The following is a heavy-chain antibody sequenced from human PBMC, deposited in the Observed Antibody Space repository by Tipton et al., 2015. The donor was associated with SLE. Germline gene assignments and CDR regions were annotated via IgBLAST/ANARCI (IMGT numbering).Heavy chain of an antibody. J-gene: IGHJ5*02. CDR2: IYHSGST. V-gene: IGHV4-38-2*01. CDR3: ATRDYGDYTKWFDP. Sequence: TLSLTCAVSGYSISSGYYWGWIRQPPGKGLEWIGSIYHSGSTYYNPSLKSRVTISVDTSKNQSSLKLSSVTAADTAVYYCATRDYGDYTKWFDPWGQGTLVTVSS. CDR1: GYSISSGYY. D-gene: IGHD4-17*01.